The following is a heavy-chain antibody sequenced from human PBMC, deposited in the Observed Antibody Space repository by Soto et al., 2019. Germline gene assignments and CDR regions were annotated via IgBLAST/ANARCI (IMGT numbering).Heavy chain of an antibody. CDR2: FDNSDGRT. CDR1: GFTFSSYA. D-gene: IGHD5-18*01. CDR3: AKVRDTTMDMNFDY. V-gene: IGHV3-23*01. Sequence: EVQLLESGGGLVQPGGSLRLSCAASGFTFSSYAMNWVRQAPGKGLEWVSTFDNSDGRTYYSDSVKSRFTISRDNSKNTLFLQMNSLRPEDTAVYYCAKVRDTTMDMNFDYWGQGTLVTVSS. J-gene: IGHJ4*02.